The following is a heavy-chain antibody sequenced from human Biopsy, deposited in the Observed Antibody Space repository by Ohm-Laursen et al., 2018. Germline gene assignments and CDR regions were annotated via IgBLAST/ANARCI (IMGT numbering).Heavy chain of an antibody. D-gene: IGHD4-23*01. Sequence: SLRLSCAASGFTFRNYALTWVRQAPGKVLEWVSAIGGGGSPTLYADSVKGRFTISRDNAQNTLYLQMNSLRADDTAVYYCARDWGGDYGGNIDYYYFYGMDVWGQGTTVTVSS. CDR1: GFTFRNYA. V-gene: IGHV3-23*01. J-gene: IGHJ6*02. CDR3: ARDWGGDYGGNIDYYYFYGMDV. CDR2: IGGGGSPT.